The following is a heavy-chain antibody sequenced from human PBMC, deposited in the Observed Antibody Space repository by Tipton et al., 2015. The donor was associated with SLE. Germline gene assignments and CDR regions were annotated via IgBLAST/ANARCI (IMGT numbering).Heavy chain of an antibody. CDR1: GGSISSGGYY. V-gene: IGHV4-31*03. CDR3: ATYSSRPDYYYYMDV. D-gene: IGHD6-13*01. CDR2: IYYSGST. Sequence: TLSLTCTVSGGSISSGGYYWSWTRQHPGKGLEWIGYIYYSGSTYYNPSLKSRVTISVDTSKNQFSLKLSSVTAADTAVYYCATYSSRPDYYYYMDVWGKGTTVTVSS. J-gene: IGHJ6*03.